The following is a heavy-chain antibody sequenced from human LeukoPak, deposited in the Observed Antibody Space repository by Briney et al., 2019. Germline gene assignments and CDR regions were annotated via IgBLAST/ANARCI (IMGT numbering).Heavy chain of an antibody. CDR2: TYYSGST. J-gene: IGHJ6*02. D-gene: IGHD4-17*01. CDR3: ARARTVTGGMDV. CDR1: AVSPTTFY. Sequence: SQSMSPTSTVSAVSPTTFYWGWVRQPPGNGLGWIGYTYYSGSTNYDRVLKSRVTISVDTSKNQFSLKLSSVTAADTAVYYCARARTVTGGMDVWGQVTTVTVAS. V-gene: IGHV4-59*01.